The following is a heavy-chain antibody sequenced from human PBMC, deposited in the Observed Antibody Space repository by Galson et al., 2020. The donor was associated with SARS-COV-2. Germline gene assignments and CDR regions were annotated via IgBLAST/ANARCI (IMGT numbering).Heavy chain of an antibody. J-gene: IGHJ4*02. CDR3: AKRDDSSGYPYYVDY. Sequence: GGSLSLPCAASGFPFSNYAMSWVRQAPGKGLEWVSAIGGSGGSTYYADSVKGRFTTSRDNSKNTLYLQMNSLRAEDTAVYYCAKRDDSSGYPYYVDYWGQGTLVTVSS. D-gene: IGHD3-22*01. CDR2: IGGSGGST. CDR1: GFPFSNYA. V-gene: IGHV3-23*01.